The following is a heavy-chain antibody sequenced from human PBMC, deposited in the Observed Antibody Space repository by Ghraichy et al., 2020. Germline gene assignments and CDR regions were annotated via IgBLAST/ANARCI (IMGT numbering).Heavy chain of an antibody. J-gene: IGHJ6*02. D-gene: IGHD5-12*01. CDR2: ISSSGSTI. Sequence: GGSLRLSCAASGFTFSDYYMSWIRQAPGKGLEWVSYISSSGSTIYYADSVKGRFTISRDNAKNSLYLQMNSLRAEDTAVYYCARDSRYSGYSINYYYYYGMDVWGQGTTVTVSS. CDR1: GFTFSDYY. V-gene: IGHV3-11*01. CDR3: ARDSRYSGYSINYYYYYGMDV.